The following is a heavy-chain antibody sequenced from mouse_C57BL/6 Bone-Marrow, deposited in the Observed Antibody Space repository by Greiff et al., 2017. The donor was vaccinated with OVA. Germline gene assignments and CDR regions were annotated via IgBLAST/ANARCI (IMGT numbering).Heavy chain of an antibody. Sequence: EVQLVESGGGLVKPGGSLKLSCAASGFTFSDYGMHWVRQAPEKGLEWVAYISSGSSTIYYADTVKGRFTISRDNAKNTLFLQMTSLRSEDTAMYYCARGRYGYNWYFDVWGTGTTVTVSS. J-gene: IGHJ1*03. CDR1: GFTFSDYG. V-gene: IGHV5-17*01. CDR2: ISSGSSTI. CDR3: ARGRYGYNWYFDV. D-gene: IGHD2-2*01.